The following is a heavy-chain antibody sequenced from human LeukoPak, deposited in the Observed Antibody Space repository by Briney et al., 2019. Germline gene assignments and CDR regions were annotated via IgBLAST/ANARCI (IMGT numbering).Heavy chain of an antibody. CDR2: INWNGGST. CDR3: ARGSGSHGLYYFNY. J-gene: IGHJ4*02. D-gene: IGHD3-10*01. CDR1: GFTFDDYG. V-gene: IGHV3-20*01. Sequence: GGSLRLSCAASGFTFDDYGMNWVRQAPGKGLEWVSGINWNGGSTGYADSVKGRFTISRDNAKNSLYLQMNSLRDEDTALYHCARGSGSHGLYYFNYWGQGTLVTVSS.